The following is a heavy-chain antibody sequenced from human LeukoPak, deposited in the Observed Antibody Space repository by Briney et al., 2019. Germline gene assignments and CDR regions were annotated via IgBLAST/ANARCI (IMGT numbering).Heavy chain of an antibody. CDR2: IRYGADSA. Sequence: GGSLRLSCAASGFTFIDYAMTWVRQAPGKGLEWVSTIRYGADSAYYADSVKGRFTIARDNSKNTVYLQMNSLRVDDTAVYYCAKGLTTHDYWGQGTLVTVSS. CDR1: GFTFIDYA. CDR3: AKGLTTHDY. V-gene: IGHV3-23*01. J-gene: IGHJ4*02. D-gene: IGHD4-11*01.